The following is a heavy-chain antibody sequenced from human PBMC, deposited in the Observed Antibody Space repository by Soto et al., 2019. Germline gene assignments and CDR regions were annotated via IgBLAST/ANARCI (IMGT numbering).Heavy chain of an antibody. D-gene: IGHD1-7*01. V-gene: IGHV4-39*01. CDR1: GGSISSSSYY. CDR2: IYYSGST. J-gene: IGHJ6*03. Sequence: SETLSLTCTVSGGSISSSSYYWGWIRQPPGKGLEWIGSIYYSGSTYYNPSLKSRVTISEAKSKNRFSLKLSSVTAADTAVYYCARHQLELPFYYYYYMDVWGKGTTVTVSS. CDR3: ARHQLELPFYYYYYMDV.